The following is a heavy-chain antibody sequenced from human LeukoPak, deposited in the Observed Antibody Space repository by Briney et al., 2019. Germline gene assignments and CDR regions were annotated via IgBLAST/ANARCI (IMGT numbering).Heavy chain of an antibody. CDR2: INPSGGST. J-gene: IGHJ4*02. D-gene: IGHD3-16*01. V-gene: IGHV1-46*01. Sequence: EASVKVSCKASGYTFTSYGISWVRQAPGQGLEWMGIINPSGGSTSYAQKFQGRVTMTEDTSTDTAYMELSSLRSEDTAVYYCATSRLGDPGYWGQGTLVTVSS. CDR1: GYTFTSYG. CDR3: ATSRLGDPGY.